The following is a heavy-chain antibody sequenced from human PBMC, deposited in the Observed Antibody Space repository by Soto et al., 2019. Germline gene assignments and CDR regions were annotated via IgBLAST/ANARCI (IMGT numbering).Heavy chain of an antibody. CDR1: GFTFTSSA. J-gene: IGHJ3*02. CDR2: IVVGSGNT. V-gene: IGHV1-58*01. D-gene: IGHD3-3*01. CDR3: AAVFYDLWSGLPSDAYDI. Sequence: ASVKVSCKASGFTFTSSAVQWVRQARGQRLEWIGWIVVGSGNTNYAQKFQERVTITRDMSTSTAYMELSSLRSEDTAVYYCAAVFYDLWSGLPSDAYDIWGQGTMVTVSS.